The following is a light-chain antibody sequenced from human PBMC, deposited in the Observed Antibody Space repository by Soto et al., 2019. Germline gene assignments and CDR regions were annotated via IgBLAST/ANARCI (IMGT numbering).Light chain of an antibody. CDR1: QSISSSD. CDR3: QHYVTWPLT. CDR2: AAS. Sequence: EIVLTQSPCTLSLSPGERATLSCRASQSISSSDLAWYQHRPGQAPRLLIYAASSRATGIPVRFSGSGSGTDFTLTISSLQSEDFAVYYCQHYVTWPLTFGGGTKVDIK. J-gene: IGKJ4*01. V-gene: IGKV3-20*01.